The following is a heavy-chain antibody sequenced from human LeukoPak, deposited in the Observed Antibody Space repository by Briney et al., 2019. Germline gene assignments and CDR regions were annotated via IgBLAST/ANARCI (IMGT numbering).Heavy chain of an antibody. CDR3: ARQNLLWFGPSFDY. CDR2: IIPILGIA. CDR1: GGTFTSYA. D-gene: IGHD3-10*01. J-gene: IGHJ4*02. V-gene: IGHV1-69*04. Sequence: ASVKVSCKASGGTFTSYAISWVRQAPGQGLEWMGRIIPILGIANYAQKFQGRVTITADKSTSTAYMELSSLRSEDTAVYYCARQNLLWFGPSFDYWGQGTLVTVSS.